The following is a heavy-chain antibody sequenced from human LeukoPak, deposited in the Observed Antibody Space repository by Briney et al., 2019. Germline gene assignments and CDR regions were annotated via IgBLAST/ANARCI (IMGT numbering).Heavy chain of an antibody. CDR1: GGSISSYY. CDR3: ARGSEVVPAAMDYFDY. CDR2: IYYSGST. Sequence: SETLSLTCTVSGGSISSYYGSCIRQPPGKGLEWIGYIYYSGSTNYNPSLKSRVTISVDASKNQFSLKLSSVTAADTAVYYCARGSEVVPAAMDYFDYWGQGTLVSVSS. D-gene: IGHD2-2*01. V-gene: IGHV4-59*01. J-gene: IGHJ4*02.